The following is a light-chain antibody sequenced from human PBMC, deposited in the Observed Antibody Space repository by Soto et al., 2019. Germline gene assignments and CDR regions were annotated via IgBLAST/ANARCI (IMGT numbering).Light chain of an antibody. CDR1: SSNIGTNN. CDR3: AAWDDGLNGWV. J-gene: IGLJ3*02. CDR2: NNN. V-gene: IGLV1-44*01. Sequence: QSALTQPPSASGTPGQRVTISCSGSSSNIGTNNVNWYQQIPGTAPKLLIYNNNQRPSGVPDRFSGSKSATSASLAISGLQSEDEADYYCAAWDDGLNGWVFGGGTKVTVL.